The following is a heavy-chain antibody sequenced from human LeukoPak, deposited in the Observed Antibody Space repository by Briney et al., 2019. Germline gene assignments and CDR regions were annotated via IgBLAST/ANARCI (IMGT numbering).Heavy chain of an antibody. Sequence: SETLSLTCAVYGGSFSGYYWSWIRQPPGKGLEWIGEINHSGSTNYNPSLKSRVTISVDTSKNQFSLKLSSVTAADTAVYYCARGPRKLRFLEWSYYYGMDVWGQGTTVTVSS. CDR3: ARGPRKLRFLEWSYYYGMDV. V-gene: IGHV4-34*01. J-gene: IGHJ6*02. D-gene: IGHD3-3*01. CDR2: INHSGST. CDR1: GGSFSGYY.